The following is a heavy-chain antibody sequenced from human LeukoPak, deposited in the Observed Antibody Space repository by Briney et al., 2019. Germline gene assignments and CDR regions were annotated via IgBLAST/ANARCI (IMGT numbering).Heavy chain of an antibody. V-gene: IGHV5-51*01. Sequence: GESLKISCKGSVYTFSNYWIGWLRQMPGEGLEWMGIIYPGDSDTRYSPSFQGQVTISADKSITTAYLQWRSLKASDTAIYYCARHTLERRKDNAFDIWGQGTTITVSS. CDR3: ARHTLERRKDNAFDI. D-gene: IGHD3-16*01. CDR2: IYPGDSDT. CDR1: VYTFSNYW. J-gene: IGHJ3*02.